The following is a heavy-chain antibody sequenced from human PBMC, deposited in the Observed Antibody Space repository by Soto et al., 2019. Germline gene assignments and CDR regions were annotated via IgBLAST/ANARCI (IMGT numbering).Heavy chain of an antibody. D-gene: IGHD1-7*01. Sequence: SETLSLTCAVSGGSFTSNNWWTWVRQPPGQGLEWIGEIYRTGSTNYNPSLRSRVTISLDKSENQFSLKVTSLTAADTAVYYCASRDPGTSVDYWGQGTLVTVSS. CDR3: ASRDPGTSVDY. CDR1: GGSFTSNNW. CDR2: IYRTGST. V-gene: IGHV4-4*02. J-gene: IGHJ4*02.